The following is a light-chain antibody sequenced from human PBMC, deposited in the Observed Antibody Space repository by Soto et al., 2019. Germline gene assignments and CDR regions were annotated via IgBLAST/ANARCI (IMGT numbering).Light chain of an antibody. CDR1: QSISSW. CDR3: QQYTTSTWT. Sequence: IPMTHSPSTLSASVGPRRSITCRASQSISSWLAWYQQKTGRAPKVLIFDASSLESGVPSRLSGSGSATELTLTISSMKTDDFETYYCQQYTTSTWTFGQGTQVDI. V-gene: IGKV1-5*01. CDR2: DAS. J-gene: IGKJ1*01.